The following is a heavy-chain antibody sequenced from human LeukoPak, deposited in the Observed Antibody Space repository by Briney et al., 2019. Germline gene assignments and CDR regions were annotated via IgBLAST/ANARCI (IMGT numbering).Heavy chain of an antibody. CDR3: ARGAVVTYFDY. CDR2: IWYDGSNI. CDR1: GFIFTHYG. V-gene: IGHV3-30*02. J-gene: IGHJ4*02. D-gene: IGHD4-23*01. Sequence: GGSLRLSCAASGFIFTHYGMHWVRQAPGKGLEWVAIIWYDGSNIYYVDSVKGRFTISRDNSKNTLYLQMNSLRAEDTAVYYCARGAVVTYFDYWGQGTLVTVSS.